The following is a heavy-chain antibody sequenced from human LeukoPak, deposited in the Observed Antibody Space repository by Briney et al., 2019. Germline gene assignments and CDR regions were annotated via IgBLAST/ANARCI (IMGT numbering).Heavy chain of an antibody. J-gene: IGHJ3*02. CDR1: GFTFSNYW. CDR2: ISSSSGYI. Sequence: GGSLRLSCAASGFTFSNYWMTWVRQTPGKGLEWVSSISSSSGYINYADSVKGRFTVSRDNAKNSLYLQMNSLRAEDTAVYYCARDSGGDAFDIWGQGTMVTVSS. CDR3: ARDSGGDAFDI. V-gene: IGHV3-21*01.